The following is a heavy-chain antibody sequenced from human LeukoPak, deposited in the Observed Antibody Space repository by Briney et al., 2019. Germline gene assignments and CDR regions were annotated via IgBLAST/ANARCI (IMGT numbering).Heavy chain of an antibody. CDR2: IYSGSNT. V-gene: IGHV3-53*01. CDR1: GFTVSSNY. D-gene: IGHD6-19*01. J-gene: IGHJ4*02. Sequence: GGSLRLSCAASGFTVSSNYISWVRQAPGKGLEWVSVIYSGSNTYYADSVKGRFTISRDNSKNTLYLQMNSLRAEDTAVYYCAKEPTYSSGWYRDYYFDYWGQGTLVTVSS. CDR3: AKEPTYSSGWYRDYYFDY.